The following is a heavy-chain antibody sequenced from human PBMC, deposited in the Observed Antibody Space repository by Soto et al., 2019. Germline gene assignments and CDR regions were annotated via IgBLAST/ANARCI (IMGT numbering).Heavy chain of an antibody. D-gene: IGHD3-22*01. J-gene: IGHJ4*01. CDR2: ISDDGSRK. V-gene: IGHV3-30*18. CDR3: AKLNTHYFDSSGPVPLYNIDY. Sequence: QVQLVESGGGVVQPGRSLRLSCAASGFIVSFYGMHWVRQAPGKGLEWVADISDDGSRKYYADSVKGRFTISRDNSKNTVYLHMNSLRAEDTAVYYCAKLNTHYFDSSGPVPLYNIDYWGQGTLVTVSS. CDR1: GFIVSFYG.